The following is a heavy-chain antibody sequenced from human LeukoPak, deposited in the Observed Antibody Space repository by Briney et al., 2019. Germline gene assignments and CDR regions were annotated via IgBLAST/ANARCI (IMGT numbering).Heavy chain of an antibody. CDR2: FTSNSGSI. CDR3: AKDIRAHCSSTSCSPFDH. CDR1: GFTFDDYG. V-gene: IGHV3-9*01. D-gene: IGHD2-2*01. J-gene: IGHJ4*02. Sequence: PGGSLRLSCVPYGFTFDDYGTHWVRQAPGNGMEWVSGFTSNSGSIGYADSVKGRFTISRDTAKNSLYLQMNSLRAEDTALYYCAKDIRAHCSSTSCSPFDHWGQGTLVPVSS.